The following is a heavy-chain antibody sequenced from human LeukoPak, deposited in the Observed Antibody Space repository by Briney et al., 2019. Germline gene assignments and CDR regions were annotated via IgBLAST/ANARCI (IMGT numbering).Heavy chain of an antibody. D-gene: IGHD1-14*01. Sequence: GGSLRLSCAASGFTFSSYSMNWVRQAPGKGLEWISYISDSSRTIYYADSVKGRFTISRDNAKNSLYLQMNSLRAEDTAVYYCAKAEPASSYDYWGQGTLVTVSS. CDR2: ISDSSRTI. CDR3: AKAEPASSYDY. J-gene: IGHJ4*02. CDR1: GFTFSSYS. V-gene: IGHV3-48*01.